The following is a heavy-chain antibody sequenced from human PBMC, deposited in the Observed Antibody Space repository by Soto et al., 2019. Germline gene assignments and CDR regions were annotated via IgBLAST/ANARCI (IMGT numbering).Heavy chain of an antibody. Sequence: QVQLVESGGGVVQPGRSLRLSCAASGFTFSSYGMHWVRQAPGKGLEWVAVISYDGSNKYYADSVKGRFTISRDNSKNTRYLQMNILRAEDTAVYYCAKYLLNGNDDRWGEGTQVVVSS. J-gene: IGHJ5*02. CDR2: ISYDGSNK. CDR3: AKYLLNGNDDR. D-gene: IGHD1-1*01. V-gene: IGHV3-30*18. CDR1: GFTFSSYG.